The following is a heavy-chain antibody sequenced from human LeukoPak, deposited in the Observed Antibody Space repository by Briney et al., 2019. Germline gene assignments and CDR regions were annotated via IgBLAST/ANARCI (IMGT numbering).Heavy chain of an antibody. D-gene: IGHD1-26*01. Sequence: SETLSLTCTVSGGSISSGDYYWSWIRQPPGKGLEWIGYIYYSGSTYYNPSLKSRVTISVDTSKNQFSLKLSSVTAADTAVYYCRSGSQLGMDYWGQGTLVTVSS. V-gene: IGHV4-30-4*01. CDR3: RSGSQLGMDY. CDR2: IYYSGST. J-gene: IGHJ4*02. CDR1: GGSISSGDYY.